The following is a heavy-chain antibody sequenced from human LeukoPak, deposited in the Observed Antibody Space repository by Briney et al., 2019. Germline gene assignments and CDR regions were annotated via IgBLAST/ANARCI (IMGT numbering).Heavy chain of an antibody. D-gene: IGHD6-19*01. CDR3: VKEALTVAGNWHFDL. CDR2: VDSAGAP. J-gene: IGHJ2*01. CDR1: GFIFNNYD. V-gene: IGHV3-13*05. Sequence: GGSLRLSCAASGFIFNNYDMHWVRHVIGKGLEWVSAVDSAGAPYYAGSVKGRFTISRENAKKSLYLQMDSLGAGDTAVYYCVKEALTVAGNWHFDLWGRGTLVTVSS.